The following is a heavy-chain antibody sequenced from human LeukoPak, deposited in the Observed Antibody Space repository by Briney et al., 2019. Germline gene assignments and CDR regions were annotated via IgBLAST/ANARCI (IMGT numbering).Heavy chain of an antibody. V-gene: IGHV4-4*07. D-gene: IGHD2-15*01. CDR3: ARDRGIAQRRVRHPFFDY. Sequence: PSETLSLTCIVSSGTINGYYWNWIRQSAEKGLEWIGRISSSGTTNYNPSLKSRVVDSSKDQFSLSLTSVTAADTAVYYCARDRGIAQRRVRHPFFDYWGQGSLVRVSS. CDR1: SGTINGYY. CDR2: ISSSGTT. J-gene: IGHJ4*02.